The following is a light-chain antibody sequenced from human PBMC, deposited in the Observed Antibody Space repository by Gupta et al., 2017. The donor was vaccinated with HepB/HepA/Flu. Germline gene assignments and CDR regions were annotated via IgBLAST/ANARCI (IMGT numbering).Light chain of an antibody. CDR2: QDS. Sequence: SYELTPPPSVSVSPGQTASITCSGDKLGEKYACWYQQKPGQSPVLVIYQDSKRPSGIPERFSGSNSGNTATLTISGTQAMDEADYYCQAWDSSTALVFGGGTKLTVL. CDR1: KLGEKY. CDR3: QAWDSSTALV. V-gene: IGLV3-1*01. J-gene: IGLJ2*01.